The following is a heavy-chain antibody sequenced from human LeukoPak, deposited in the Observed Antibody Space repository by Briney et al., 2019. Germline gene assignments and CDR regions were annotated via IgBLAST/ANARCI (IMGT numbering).Heavy chain of an antibody. V-gene: IGHV3-23*01. CDR1: GFTFSSYA. Sequence: GGSLRLSCAASGFTFSSYAMSWVRQAPVKGLEWVSTITGTGYTTYYADSVKGRFTISRDNSKDTLYLQMNSLRAEDAAVYYCAKRTSWVDYWGQGTLVTVSS. J-gene: IGHJ4*02. CDR2: ITGTGYTT. D-gene: IGHD1-26*01. CDR3: AKRTSWVDY.